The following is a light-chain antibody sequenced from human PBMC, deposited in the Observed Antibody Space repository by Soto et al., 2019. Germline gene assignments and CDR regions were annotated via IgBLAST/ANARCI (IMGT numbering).Light chain of an antibody. Sequence: EIVMTQSPATLSVSPGERATLSCRASQSVSSNLAWYQQKPGQAPRLLIYGASTRATGIPARFSGSGSGTEFTLTISSLQSEDLAVYYRQQYNNWPPITFGQRTRLEIK. J-gene: IGKJ5*01. CDR2: GAS. CDR1: QSVSSN. CDR3: QQYNNWPPIT. V-gene: IGKV3-15*01.